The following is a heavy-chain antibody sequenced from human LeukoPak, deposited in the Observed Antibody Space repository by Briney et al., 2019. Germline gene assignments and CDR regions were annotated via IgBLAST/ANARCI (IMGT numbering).Heavy chain of an antibody. Sequence: GGSLRLSCAASGFTFSSYAMHWVRQAPGKGLEWVAVISYDGSNKYYADSVKGRFTISRDNSKNTLYLQMNSLRAEDTAVYYCARDSIVLMVYAIGDFDYWGQGTLVTVSS. CDR3: ARDSIVLMVYAIGDFDY. CDR1: GFTFSSYA. J-gene: IGHJ4*02. V-gene: IGHV3-30*04. D-gene: IGHD2-8*01. CDR2: ISYDGSNK.